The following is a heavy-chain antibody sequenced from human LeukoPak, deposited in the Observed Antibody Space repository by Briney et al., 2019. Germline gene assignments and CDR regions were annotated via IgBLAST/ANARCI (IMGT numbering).Heavy chain of an antibody. Sequence: GGSLRLSCTASGFTFGDYAMSWFRQAPGKGLEWVADIRQDGSDEHYVASVKGRFTISRDSTSLFLQMNSLRAEDTAIYYCAGGQGWHFDLWGRGTLITVSS. CDR2: IRQDGSDE. J-gene: IGHJ2*01. CDR3: AGGQGWHFDL. V-gene: IGHV3-7*01. D-gene: IGHD2-15*01. CDR1: GFTFGDYA.